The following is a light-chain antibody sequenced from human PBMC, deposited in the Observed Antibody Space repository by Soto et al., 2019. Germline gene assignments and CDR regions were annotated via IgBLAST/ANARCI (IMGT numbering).Light chain of an antibody. CDR1: RTVGRSY. CDR2: GTS. V-gene: IGKV3-20*01. Sequence: ETVLTQSPDIMYLSPGERATLSCRPSRTVGRSYLAWYQQKPGQAPRLLIFGTSTRATGIPDRFSGGGSGTDFTLTIRRLDPEDYAVYFCQQYDSIPPWTFGQGDTVAIK. J-gene: IGKJ1*01. CDR3: QQYDSIPPWT.